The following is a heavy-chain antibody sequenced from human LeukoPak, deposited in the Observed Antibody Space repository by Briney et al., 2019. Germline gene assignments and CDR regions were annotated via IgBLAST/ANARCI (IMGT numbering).Heavy chain of an antibody. J-gene: IGHJ4*02. D-gene: IGHD3-10*01. V-gene: IGHV4-39*07. CDR1: GGSISSSSYY. CDR2: IYYSGST. CDR3: ARSTHPAYYYGSGSYYNANPY. Sequence: PSETLSLTCTVSGGSISSSSYYWGWIRQPPGKGLEWIGSIYYSGSTYYNPSLKSRVTISVDTSKNQFSLKLSSVTAADTAVYYCARSTHPAYYYGSGSYYNANPYWGQGTLVTVPS.